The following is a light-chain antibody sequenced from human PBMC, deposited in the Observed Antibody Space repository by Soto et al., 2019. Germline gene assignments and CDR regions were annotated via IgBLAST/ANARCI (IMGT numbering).Light chain of an antibody. V-gene: IGLV1-44*01. CDR3: AAWDDSLNVVV. J-gene: IGLJ2*01. Sequence: QSVLTQPPSASGTPGQRVTISCSGSSSNIGSNTVNWYQQLPGTAPKLLIYSNNQRPSGVPDRFSGSKSGISASLAISGLQSEDEADYYCAAWDDSLNVVVFGGGTKLTVL. CDR2: SNN. CDR1: SSNIGSNT.